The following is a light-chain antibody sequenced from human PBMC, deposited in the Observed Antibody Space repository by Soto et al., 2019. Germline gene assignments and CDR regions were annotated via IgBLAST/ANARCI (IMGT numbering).Light chain of an antibody. J-gene: IGKJ5*01. CDR2: DAS. CDR1: QSISSY. V-gene: IGKV1-39*01. Sequence: DIQMTQSPSSLSASVGAIVTITCRASQSISSYLNWYQQKPGKAPKLQIYDASILQSGVPSRFSDSRSRTYFTLTIGSLQHEDFATYYGLHCYSSPTTCRQGKRLESK. CDR3: LHCYSSPTT.